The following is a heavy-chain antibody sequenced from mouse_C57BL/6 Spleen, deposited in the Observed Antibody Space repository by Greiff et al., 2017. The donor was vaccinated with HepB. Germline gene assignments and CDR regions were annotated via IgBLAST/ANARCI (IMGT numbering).Heavy chain of an antibody. D-gene: IGHD3-2*02. CDR3: ARRETAQAPWFAY. J-gene: IGHJ3*01. CDR1: GFTFSDYG. V-gene: IGHV5-15*01. Sequence: EVKLQESGGGLVQPGGSLKLSCAASGFTFSDYGMAWVRQAPRKGPEWVAFISNLAYSSYYADTVTGRFTISRENAKNTLYLEMRSLRSEDTAMYYCARRETAQAPWFAYWGKGILVTVAA. CDR2: ISNLAYSS.